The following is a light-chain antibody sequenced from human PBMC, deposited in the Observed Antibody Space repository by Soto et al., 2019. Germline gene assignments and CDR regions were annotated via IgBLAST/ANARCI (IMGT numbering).Light chain of an antibody. CDR2: DVS. CDR1: SSDVGSYNY. Sequence: QSVLTQPASVSGSPGQSITISCTGTSSDVGSYNYVSWYQQHPGKAPKLMIYDVSKRPSGVSNRFSGSKSGNTASLTISGLQAEDEADYYCSSYAGSSTWVFGRGTKLTVL. V-gene: IGLV2-23*02. CDR3: SSYAGSSTWV. J-gene: IGLJ3*02.